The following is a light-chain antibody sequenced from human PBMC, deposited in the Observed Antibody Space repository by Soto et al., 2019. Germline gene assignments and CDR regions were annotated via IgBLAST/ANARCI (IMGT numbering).Light chain of an antibody. CDR2: GAS. J-gene: IGKJ4*01. CDR3: QQCAGPPRLT. CDR1: QSVSSSY. Sequence: EIVLTQSPGTLSLSPGERATLSCRASQSVSSSYLAWYQQKPGQAPRLLIYGASSRATGIPDRFSGSGSGTDFTLTISRLEPEDFAVSYCQQCAGPPRLTCGGGTKLEIK. V-gene: IGKV3-20*01.